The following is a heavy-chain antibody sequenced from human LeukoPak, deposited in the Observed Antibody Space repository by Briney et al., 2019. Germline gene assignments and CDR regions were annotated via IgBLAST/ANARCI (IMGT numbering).Heavy chain of an antibody. CDR1: GYTFTGYY. CDR3: ASSLNYDILTGYSAFDI. D-gene: IGHD3-9*01. J-gene: IGHJ3*02. Sequence: ASVKVSCKASGYTFTGYYMHWVRQAPGQGLEWMGRINPNSGGTNYAQKFQGRVTMTRDTSISTAYMELSSLRSEDTAVYYCASSLNYDILTGYSAFDIWGQGTMVTVSS. V-gene: IGHV1-2*06. CDR2: INPNSGGT.